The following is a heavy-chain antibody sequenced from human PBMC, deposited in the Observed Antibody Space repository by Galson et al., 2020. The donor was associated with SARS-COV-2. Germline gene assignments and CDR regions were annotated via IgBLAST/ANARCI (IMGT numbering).Heavy chain of an antibody. CDR2: ISYDGSNK. D-gene: IGHD2-21*01. V-gene: IGHV3-30*04. Sequence: GGSLRLSCAASGFTFSSYAMHWVRQAPGKGLEWVAVISYDGSNKYYADSVKGRFTISRDNSKNTLYLQMNSLRAEDTAVYYCARDQADVVVIAILGSVFYYYIDVWGKGTTVTVSS. CDR1: GFTFSSYA. J-gene: IGHJ6*03. CDR3: ARDQADVVVIAILGSVFYYYIDV.